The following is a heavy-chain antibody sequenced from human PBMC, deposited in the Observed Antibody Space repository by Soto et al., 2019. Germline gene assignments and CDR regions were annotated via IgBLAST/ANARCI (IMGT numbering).Heavy chain of an antibody. Sequence: QVQLVESGGGLVKPGGSLRLSCAASGFTFSDHYMTWIRQAPGKGLEWVSHISGSGSTIYYADSVKGRFTISRENAKNSLFLQMNSLRIEDTAGYFCASDGAEWLLPKSFDLWGRGTLVTVSS. CDR2: ISGSGSTI. CDR1: GFTFSDHY. J-gene: IGHJ2*01. CDR3: ASDGAEWLLPKSFDL. V-gene: IGHV3-11*01. D-gene: IGHD6-19*01.